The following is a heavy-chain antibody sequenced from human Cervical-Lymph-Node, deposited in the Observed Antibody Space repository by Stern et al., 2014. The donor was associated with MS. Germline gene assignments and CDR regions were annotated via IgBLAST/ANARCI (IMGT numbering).Heavy chain of an antibody. J-gene: IGHJ4*02. CDR2: ISHDDTFK. CDR3: ARDVTGTLDY. V-gene: IGHV3-30*03. CDR1: GFTFSSYG. D-gene: IGHD1/OR15-1a*01. Sequence: VHLVESGGGVVQPGRSLRLSCSVSGFTFSSYGMHWVRQAPGKGLEWVAVISHDDTFKNYADSVKGRFTISRDNSLNTLYLDMNSLKSEDTAVYHCARDVTGTLDYWGQGTLVTVSS.